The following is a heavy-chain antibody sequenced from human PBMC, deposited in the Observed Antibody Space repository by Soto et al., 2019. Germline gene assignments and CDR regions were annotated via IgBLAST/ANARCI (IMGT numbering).Heavy chain of an antibody. V-gene: IGHV4-4*02. D-gene: IGHD2-15*01. Sequence: QVQLQESGPGLVKPSGTLSLTCAVSSGSISSSNWWSWVRQPPGKGLEWIGEIYHSGSTNYIPSRKSRVPISVDKSKNQFSLKLSSVTAADTAVYYCARGYCSGGSCLQLDYYFDYWGQGTLVTVSS. CDR3: ARGYCSGGSCLQLDYYFDY. CDR1: SGSISSSNW. J-gene: IGHJ4*02. CDR2: IYHSGST.